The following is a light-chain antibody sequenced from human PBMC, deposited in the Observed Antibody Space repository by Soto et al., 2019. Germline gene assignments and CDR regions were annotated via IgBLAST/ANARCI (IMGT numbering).Light chain of an antibody. CDR1: SSDIGYHNY. V-gene: IGLV2-14*01. Sequence: QSVLTQPASVSGSPGQSITISCTGTSSDIGYHNYVSWYQQHPGKAPKLMIFEVSNRPSGVSNRFSGSKSGNTASLTISGLQAEDEADYYCTSYTTSIPYFFGTGTKLTVL. J-gene: IGLJ1*01. CDR2: EVS. CDR3: TSYTTSIPYF.